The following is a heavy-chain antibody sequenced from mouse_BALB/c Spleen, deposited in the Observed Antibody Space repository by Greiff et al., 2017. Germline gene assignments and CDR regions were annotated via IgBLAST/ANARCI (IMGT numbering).Heavy chain of an antibody. Sequence: QVHVKQSGAELVKPGASVKLSCKASGYTFTSYYMYWVKQRPGQGLEWIGEINPSNGGTNFNEKFKSKATLTVDKSSSTAYMQLSSLTSEDSAVYYCARKGDYDKAGWYFDVWGAGTTVTVSS. CDR1: GYTFTSYY. CDR3: ARKGDYDKAGWYFDV. CDR2: INPSNGGT. D-gene: IGHD2-4*01. V-gene: IGHV1S81*02. J-gene: IGHJ1*01.